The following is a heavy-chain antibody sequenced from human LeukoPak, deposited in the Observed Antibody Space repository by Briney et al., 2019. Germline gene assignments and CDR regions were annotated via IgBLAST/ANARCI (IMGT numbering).Heavy chain of an antibody. D-gene: IGHD6-19*01. CDR3: ARDGIAVEPRDYYYYYMDV. J-gene: IGHJ6*03. Sequence: GASVKVSCKASGYTFTSYGISWVRQAPEQGLEWMGWINPNSGGTNYAQKFQGRVTMTRDTSISTAYMELSRLRSDDTAVYYCARDGIAVEPRDYYYYYMDVWGKGTTVTVSS. CDR2: INPNSGGT. CDR1: GYTFTSYG. V-gene: IGHV1-2*02.